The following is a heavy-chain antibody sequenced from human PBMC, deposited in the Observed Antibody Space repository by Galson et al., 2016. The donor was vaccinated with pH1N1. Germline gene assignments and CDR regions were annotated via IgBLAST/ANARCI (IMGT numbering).Heavy chain of an antibody. CDR3: VGIKGGALDI. D-gene: IGHD3-16*01. J-gene: IGHJ3*02. V-gene: IGHV1-46*01. CDR1: GYTFTFYY. CDR2: IDPGSGGT. Sequence: SVKVSCKASGYTFTFYYFHWVRQAPGQGLEWMGIIDPGSGGTNYNQKFQGRVTMTRDTSTSTVYVELSTLTSEDTAMYYGVGIKGGALDIWGQGTKVIVSS.